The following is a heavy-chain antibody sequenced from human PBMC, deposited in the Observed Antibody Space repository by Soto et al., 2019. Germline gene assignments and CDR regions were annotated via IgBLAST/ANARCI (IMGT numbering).Heavy chain of an antibody. CDR3: PRDGGLVGAEGAFDL. CDR1: GGPISTYY. CDR2: IYDSGST. V-gene: IGHV4-59*01. D-gene: IGHD3-16*01. Sequence: SETLSLTCTVSGGPISTYYWSWIRRPPGKGLEWIGYIYDSGSTNNNPSLKSRVTISVDTSKNQFSLQLSSVTAADTAVYYCPRDGGLVGAEGAFDLWGQGTMVTVSS. J-gene: IGHJ3*01.